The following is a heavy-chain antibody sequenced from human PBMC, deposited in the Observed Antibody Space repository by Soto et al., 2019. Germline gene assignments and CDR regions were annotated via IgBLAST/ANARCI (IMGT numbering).Heavy chain of an antibody. D-gene: IGHD3-16*01. CDR1: GYTFTTYG. V-gene: IGHV1-18*01. J-gene: IGHJ6*02. Sequence: QVQLVQSGAEVRKPGASVKVSCKASGYTFTTYGISWVRQAPGQGLEWMGWISGYNGHTKYAQKFQGRVTMTTDTSTSTVYMDLRSLGSDDTAVYYCAREGEMPYYYYGLDVWGQGTTVTVSS. CDR3: AREGEMPYYYYGLDV. CDR2: ISGYNGHT.